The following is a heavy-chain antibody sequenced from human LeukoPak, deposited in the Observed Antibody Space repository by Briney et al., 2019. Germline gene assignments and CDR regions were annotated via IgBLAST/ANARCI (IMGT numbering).Heavy chain of an antibody. CDR2: ISSNGGST. V-gene: IGHV3-64*04. J-gene: IGHJ2*01. Sequence: GGSLRLSCSASGFTFSNYAMHWVRQAPGKGLEYVSAISSNGGSTYYADSVKGRFTISRDNSKNTLFLHMNTLRAEDTAIYYCAKDRTVGASYWYFDLWGRGTLVTVSS. D-gene: IGHD1-26*01. CDR3: AKDRTVGASYWYFDL. CDR1: GFTFSNYA.